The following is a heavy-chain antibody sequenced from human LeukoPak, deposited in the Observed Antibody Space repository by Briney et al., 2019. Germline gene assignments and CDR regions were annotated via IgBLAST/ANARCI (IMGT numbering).Heavy chain of an antibody. CDR2: IYYSGGT. CDR3: AREMATAFERVFDY. CDR1: GGSISSSSYY. V-gene: IGHV4-39*07. Sequence: SETLSLTCTVSGGSISSSSYYWGWIRQPPGKGLEWIGSIYYSGGTYYNPSLKSRVTISVDTSKNQFSLKLSSVTAADTAVYYCAREMATAFERVFDYWGQGTLVTVSS. J-gene: IGHJ4*02. D-gene: IGHD5-24*01.